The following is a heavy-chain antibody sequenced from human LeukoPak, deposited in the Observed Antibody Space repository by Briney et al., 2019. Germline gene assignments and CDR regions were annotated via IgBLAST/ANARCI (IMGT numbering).Heavy chain of an antibody. Sequence: ASVKVSCKASGYTFTRHAITWLRQAPGQGPERMGWTSPNNAKTDAAQNFQGRVSMTTDTSTSTAYMELRRLRSDDTAVYYCARVVRGDCQTETCFSWFDHWGQGTLVIVSS. D-gene: IGHD3-10*02. CDR3: ARVVRGDCQTETCFSWFDH. J-gene: IGHJ5*02. V-gene: IGHV1-18*01. CDR1: GYTFTRHA. CDR2: TSPNNAKT.